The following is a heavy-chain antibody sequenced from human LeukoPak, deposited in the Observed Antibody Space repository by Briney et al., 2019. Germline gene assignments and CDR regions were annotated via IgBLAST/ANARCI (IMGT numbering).Heavy chain of an antibody. Sequence: PGGSLRLSCAASGFTFPAYAMNWVRQAPGKGLEWVSVISGTGGSTYYADSVKGRFTISRDNSKNTLNLQMNSLRAEDTAVYYCAKGGSGDYFDYWGQGTLVTVSS. J-gene: IGHJ4*02. V-gene: IGHV3-23*01. CDR3: AKGGSGDYFDY. CDR1: GFTFPAYA. D-gene: IGHD3-16*01. CDR2: ISGTGGST.